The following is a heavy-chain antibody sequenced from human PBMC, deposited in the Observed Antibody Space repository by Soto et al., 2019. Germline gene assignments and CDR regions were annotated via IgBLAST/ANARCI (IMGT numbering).Heavy chain of an antibody. V-gene: IGHV3-74*01. CDR3: ARDGSGTYFPYFDS. CDR2: INSDATTT. D-gene: IGHD1-26*01. CDR1: GFTFSSYW. Sequence: GGSLRLSCAASGFTFSSYWMHWVRQAPGKGLVWVSRINSDATTTNYADSVKGRFTISRDNAKNTLYLQMNSLRAEDTAVYYCARDGSGTYFPYFDSWGQGILVTVSS. J-gene: IGHJ4*02.